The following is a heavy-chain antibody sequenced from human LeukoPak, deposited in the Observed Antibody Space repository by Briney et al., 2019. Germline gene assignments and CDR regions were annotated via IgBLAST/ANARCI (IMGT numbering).Heavy chain of an antibody. Sequence: PSQTLSLTCTVSGGSISSGSYYWSWIRQPAGKGLEWIGRIYTGGSTNYNPSLKSRVTISVDTSKNQFSLKLSSVTAADTAVYYCARDRYSSGWYRDYYYYMDVWGKGTTVTVSS. CDR2: IYTGGST. CDR1: GGSISSGSYY. V-gene: IGHV4-61*02. CDR3: ARDRYSSGWYRDYYYYMDV. J-gene: IGHJ6*03. D-gene: IGHD6-19*01.